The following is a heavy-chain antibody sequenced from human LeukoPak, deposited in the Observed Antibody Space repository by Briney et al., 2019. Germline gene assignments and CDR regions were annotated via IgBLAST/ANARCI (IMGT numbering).Heavy chain of an antibody. V-gene: IGHV1-2*02. J-gene: IGHJ5*02. D-gene: IGHD6-13*01. CDR3: ASRRALVHHANIGFDP. CDR1: GYTFTGYY. Sequence: GASVKVSCKASGYTFTGYYMHWVRQAPGQGLEWMGWINPNSGGTNYAQKFQGRVTMTRDTSISTAYMELSRLRSDDTAVYYCASRRALVHHANIGFDPWGQGTLVTVSS. CDR2: INPNSGGT.